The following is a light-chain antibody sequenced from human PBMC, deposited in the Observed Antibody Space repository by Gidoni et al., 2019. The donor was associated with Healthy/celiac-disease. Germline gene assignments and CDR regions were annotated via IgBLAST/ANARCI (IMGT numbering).Light chain of an antibody. CDR1: SSDVGGYNY. V-gene: IGLV2-14*01. Sequence: QSALTQPASVVGSPGQSITISCTGTSSDVGGYNYVSWYQQHRGKAPELMMYDVSNRPSGVSNRFTGSKSGNTASLTISGLQAEDEADYYCSSYTSSSTRVFGGGTKLTVL. J-gene: IGLJ2*01. CDR3: SSYTSSSTRV. CDR2: DVS.